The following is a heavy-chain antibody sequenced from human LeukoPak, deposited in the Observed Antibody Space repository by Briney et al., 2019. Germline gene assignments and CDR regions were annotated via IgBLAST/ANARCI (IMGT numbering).Heavy chain of an antibody. Sequence: SETLSLTCAVYGDSFSGYYWGWIPQPPGKGLEWVGEINHSGSTNYNPSLKSRVTISVDTSKNQFSLKQSSVAAADRAVLCWARGGGYRYYFDYWGQGTLVGVSS. D-gene: IGHD5-24*01. V-gene: IGHV4-34*01. CDR3: ARGGGYRYYFDY. CDR1: GDSFSGYY. J-gene: IGHJ4*02. CDR2: INHSGST.